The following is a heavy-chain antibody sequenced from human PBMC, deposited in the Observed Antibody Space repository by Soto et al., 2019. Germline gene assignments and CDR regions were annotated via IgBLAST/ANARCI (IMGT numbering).Heavy chain of an antibody. CDR3: AKDRVPDGIYSSDD. Sequence: GGSLRLSCAASGFSFRDFSMNWFRQAPGKGLEWVSFIDLSGTTTYYRDSVKGRFTMSKDKSRKTVYLQMNSLRVEDTAIYYCAKDRVPDGIYSSDDWGQGVLVTVSS. V-gene: IGHV3-23*01. D-gene: IGHD2-15*01. CDR1: GFSFRDFS. J-gene: IGHJ4*02. CDR2: IDLSGTTT.